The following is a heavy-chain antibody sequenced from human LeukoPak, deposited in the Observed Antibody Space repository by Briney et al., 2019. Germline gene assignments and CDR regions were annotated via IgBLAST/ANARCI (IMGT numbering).Heavy chain of an antibody. CDR2: NYYSGST. CDR3: ARSLHCSGGSCYSSWFDP. V-gene: IGHV4-59*01. J-gene: IGHJ5*02. D-gene: IGHD2-15*01. Sequence: SETLSLTCAVSGGSISSYYRSWIRRPPGKGLEWIGYNYYSGSTNYNSSLKSRVTISVDTSKNQFSLKLSSVTAADTAVYYCARSLHCSGGSCYSSWFDPWGQGTLVTVSS. CDR1: GGSISSYY.